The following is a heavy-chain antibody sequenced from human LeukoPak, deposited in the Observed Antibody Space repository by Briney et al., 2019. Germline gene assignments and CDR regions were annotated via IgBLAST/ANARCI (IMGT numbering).Heavy chain of an antibody. D-gene: IGHD1-7*01. V-gene: IGHV4-34*01. CDR2: INHSGST. CDR1: GGSFSGYY. J-gene: IGHJ6*03. Sequence: SETLSLTCAVYGGSFSGYYWSWIRQPPGKGLEWIGEINHSGSTNYNPSLKSRVTISVDTSKNQFSLKLSSVTAADTAVYYCARRRRSGTTYYYMDVWGKGTTVTVSS. CDR3: ARRRRSGTTYYYMDV.